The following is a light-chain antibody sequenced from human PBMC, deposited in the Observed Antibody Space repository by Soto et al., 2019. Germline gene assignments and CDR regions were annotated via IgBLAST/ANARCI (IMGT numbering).Light chain of an antibody. CDR3: QQYGSSPQT. CDR2: GAS. J-gene: IGKJ4*01. V-gene: IGKV3-20*01. Sequence: EIVVTQSPGTLSLSPGERATLSCRASQSVSSSFLAWYQQKPGQAPRLLIYGASTRATGIPDRFSGSGSGTDFTLTISRLEPEDFAVYYCQQYGSSPQTFGGGTKVDIK. CDR1: QSVSSSF.